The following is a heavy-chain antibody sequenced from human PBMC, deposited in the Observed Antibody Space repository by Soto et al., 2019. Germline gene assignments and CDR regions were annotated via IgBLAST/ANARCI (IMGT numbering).Heavy chain of an antibody. CDR3: ARSPSYCSSTSCYPVYYFDY. J-gene: IGHJ4*02. CDR2: IYSGGST. D-gene: IGHD2-2*01. Sequence: GGSLRLSCAASGFTVSSNYMSWVRQAPGKGLEWVSVIYSGGSTYYADSVKGRFTISRHNSKNTLYLQMNSLRAEDTAVYYCARSPSYCSSTSCYPVYYFDYWGQGTLVTVSS. V-gene: IGHV3-53*04. CDR1: GFTVSSNY.